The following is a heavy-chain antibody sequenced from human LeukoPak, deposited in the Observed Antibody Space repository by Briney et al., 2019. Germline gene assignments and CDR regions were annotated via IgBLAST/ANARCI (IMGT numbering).Heavy chain of an antibody. CDR1: GFTVSSNY. Sequence: GGSLRLSCAASGFTVSSNYMSWVRQAPGKGLEWVSVIYSDGSTYYADSVKGRFTISRDSSKNTLYLQMNSLRAEDTAVYYCASYQRGYSYTYWGQGTLVTVSS. CDR3: ASYQRGYSYTY. J-gene: IGHJ4*02. V-gene: IGHV3-53*01. D-gene: IGHD5-18*01. CDR2: IYSDGST.